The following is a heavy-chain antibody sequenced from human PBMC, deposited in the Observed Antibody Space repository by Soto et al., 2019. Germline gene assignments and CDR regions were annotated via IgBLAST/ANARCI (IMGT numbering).Heavy chain of an antibody. J-gene: IGHJ4*02. CDR2: INHSGST. CDR1: GGSFSGYY. CDR3: ERVESGEFDY. Sequence: SETLSLTCAVYGGSFSGYYWSWIRQPPGKGLEWIGEINHSGSTNYNPSLKSRVTISVDTSKNQFSLKLSSVTDADTAVYYCERVESGEFDYWGQGTLVTVSS. V-gene: IGHV4-34*01.